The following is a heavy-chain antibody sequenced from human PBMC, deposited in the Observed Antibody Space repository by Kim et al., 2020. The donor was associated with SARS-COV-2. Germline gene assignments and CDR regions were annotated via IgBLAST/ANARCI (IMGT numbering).Heavy chain of an antibody. CDR3: AKERVGSGWGSYHDY. J-gene: IGHJ4*02. CDR2: IGVGGST. Sequence: GGSLRLSCTASGFTFSNSGMAWVRQAPGKGKEWVSAIGVGGSTFYPDSVRGRFIISSDNSENTLYLQLNSLRAEDTAIYYCAKERVGSGWGSYHDYCGQG. D-gene: IGHD6-25*01. V-gene: IGHV3-23*01. CDR1: GFTFSNSG.